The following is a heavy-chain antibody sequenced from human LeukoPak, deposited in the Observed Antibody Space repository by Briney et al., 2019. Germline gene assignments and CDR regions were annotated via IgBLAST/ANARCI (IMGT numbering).Heavy chain of an antibody. D-gene: IGHD3-9*01. V-gene: IGHV3-11*04. Sequence: PGGSLRLSRAASGFTFSDYYMSWIRQAPGKGLEWVSYISSSGSTIYYADSVKGRFTISRDNAKNSLYLQMNSLRAEDTAVYYCARAPHFDWLLSVYFYMDVWGKGTTVTVSS. J-gene: IGHJ6*03. CDR3: ARAPHFDWLLSVYFYMDV. CDR2: ISSSGSTI. CDR1: GFTFSDYY.